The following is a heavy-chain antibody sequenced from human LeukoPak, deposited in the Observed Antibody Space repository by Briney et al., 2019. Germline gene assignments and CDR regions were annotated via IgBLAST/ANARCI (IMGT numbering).Heavy chain of an antibody. V-gene: IGHV1-2*02. D-gene: IGHD2-2*01. Sequence: GASVEVSCKASGYTFTGYYMHWVRQAPGQGLEWMGWINPNSGGTNYAQKFQGRVTMTRDTSISTAYMELSRLRSDDTAVYYCARVGDIVVVPAAMPLDYWGQGTLVTVSS. J-gene: IGHJ4*02. CDR1: GYTFTGYY. CDR2: INPNSGGT. CDR3: ARVGDIVVVPAAMPLDY.